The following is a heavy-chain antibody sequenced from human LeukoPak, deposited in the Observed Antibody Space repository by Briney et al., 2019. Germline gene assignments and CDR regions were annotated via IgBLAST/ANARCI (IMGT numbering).Heavy chain of an antibody. J-gene: IGHJ6*03. CDR3: AKDTVKVTTIRRVPHYMDV. CDR1: GFTFSYYD. Sequence: GGSLRLSCAVSGFTFSYYDMHWVRQAPGKGLEWVTFIRYDGSNKYYADSVKGRFIISRDNSKNTLYLQMNSLRAEDTAVYYCAKDTVKVTTIRRVPHYMDVWGKGTTVTISS. V-gene: IGHV3-30*02. CDR2: IRYDGSNK. D-gene: IGHD5-12*01.